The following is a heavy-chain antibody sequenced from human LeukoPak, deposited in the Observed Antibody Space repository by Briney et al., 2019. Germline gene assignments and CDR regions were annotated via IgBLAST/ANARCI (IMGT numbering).Heavy chain of an antibody. V-gene: IGHV4-39*01. Sequence: SSETLSLTCSVSGGSISSSTYFWGWIRQPPGKGLEWIGTIYHTGTTYYNPSLQSRVTISVDTSKNQFSLNLRSVTATDTAVYFCARHYTLVTAPGAYYMDVWGKGTTVTVSS. CDR3: ARHYTLVTAPGAYYMDV. D-gene: IGHD6-13*01. CDR1: GGSISSSTYF. CDR2: IYHTGTT. J-gene: IGHJ6*03.